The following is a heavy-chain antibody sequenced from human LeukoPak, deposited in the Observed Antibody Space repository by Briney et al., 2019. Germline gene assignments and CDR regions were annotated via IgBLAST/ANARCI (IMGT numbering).Heavy chain of an antibody. J-gene: IGHJ4*02. CDR2: INHSAST. V-gene: IGHV4-34*01. D-gene: IGHD1-7*01. CDR1: GGSFSGYY. CDR3: AGLTGTMSY. Sequence: SETLSLTCAVYGGSFSGYYWSWLRQPPGKGLEGMGDINHSASTNYNPSLNSRVTISVDTSKNQFSLKLSSVTAADTAVYYCAGLTGTMSYWGQGTLVTVSS.